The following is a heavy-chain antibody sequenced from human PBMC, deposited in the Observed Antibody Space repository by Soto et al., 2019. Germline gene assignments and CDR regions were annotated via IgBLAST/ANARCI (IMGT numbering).Heavy chain of an antibody. D-gene: IGHD2-2*03. V-gene: IGHV3-23*01. CDR3: TKLWTGSCGTGNCYYFDY. J-gene: IGHJ4*02. CDR2: ISGSGDIT. CDR1: GFTFNTYV. Sequence: GGSLRLSCAASGFTFNTYVMGWVRQVPGKGLEWVSSISGSGDITKYADSVKGRFTLSRDNSRSTLFLQMNGLGAEDTAVYFCTKLWTGSCGTGNCYYFDYWGQGTLVTVSS.